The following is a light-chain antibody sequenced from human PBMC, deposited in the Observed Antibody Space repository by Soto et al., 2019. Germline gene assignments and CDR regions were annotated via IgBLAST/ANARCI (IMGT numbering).Light chain of an antibody. J-gene: IGLJ1*01. CDR2: GNS. V-gene: IGLV1-40*01. CDR3: QSYDSSLSGFYV. CDR1: SSNIGAGYD. Sequence: QSVLTQPPSVSGAPGQRVTISCTGSSSNIGAGYDVHWYQQLPGTAPKLLIYGNSNRPSGVPDRFSGSKSGTSASLAITGLQAEDEADYYCQSYDSSLSGFYVFGTWTKLIVL.